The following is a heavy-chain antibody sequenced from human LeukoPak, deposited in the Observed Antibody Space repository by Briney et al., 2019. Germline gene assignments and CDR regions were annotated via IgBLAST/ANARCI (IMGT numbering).Heavy chain of an antibody. CDR2: ISGSGGST. V-gene: IGHV3-23*01. Sequence: GGSLRLSCAASGFTFSSYAMSWVRQAPGKGLEWVSAISGSGGSTYYADSVKGRFTISRDNSKNTLYLQMNSLRAEDTAVYYCAKGRKPYGSGSYYDYWGQGTLVTVSS. J-gene: IGHJ4*02. D-gene: IGHD3-10*01. CDR1: GFTFSSYA. CDR3: AKGRKPYGSGSYYDY.